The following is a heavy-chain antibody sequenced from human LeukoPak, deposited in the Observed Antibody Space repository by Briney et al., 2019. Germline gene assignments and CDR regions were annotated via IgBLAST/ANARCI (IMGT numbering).Heavy chain of an antibody. V-gene: IGHV4-59*08. D-gene: IGHD3-3*01. CDR2: IYYSGST. CDR1: GGSFSSYY. Sequence: SETLSLTCTVSGGSFSSYYWSWIRQPPGKGLEWIGYIYYSGSTNYNPSLKSRVTISVDTSKNQFSLKLSSVTAADTAVYYCARRATYYDFWSGYYTGYFDYWGQGTLVTVSS. J-gene: IGHJ4*02. CDR3: ARRATYYDFWSGYYTGYFDY.